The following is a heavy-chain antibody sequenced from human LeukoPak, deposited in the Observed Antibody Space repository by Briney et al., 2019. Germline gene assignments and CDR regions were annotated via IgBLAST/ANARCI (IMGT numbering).Heavy chain of an antibody. CDR2: ISSTSSYI. CDR1: GFTFSSYS. D-gene: IGHD5-24*01. V-gene: IGHV3-21*01. CDR3: ARDRDDYGDS. J-gene: IGHJ4*02. Sequence: PGVSLRLSCAASGFTFSSYSMNWVRQAPCTRLDWVSSISSTSSYIYYADSAKGRSTIPRDNAKNSLYLQMSSLRAEDTAVYYCARDRDDYGDSWGQGTLVTVSS.